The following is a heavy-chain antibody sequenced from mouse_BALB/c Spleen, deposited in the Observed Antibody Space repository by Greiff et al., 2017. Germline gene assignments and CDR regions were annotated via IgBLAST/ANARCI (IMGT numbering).Heavy chain of an antibody. CDR3: ARGGYGSRSWFAY. D-gene: IGHD1-1*01. CDR2: ISSGGST. Sequence: DVHLVESGGGLVKPGGSLKLSCAASGFTFSSYAMSWVRQTPEKRLEWVASISSGGSTYYPDSVKGRFTISRDNARNILYLQMSSLRSEDTAMYYCARGGYGSRSWFAYWGQGTLVTVSA. J-gene: IGHJ3*01. V-gene: IGHV5-6-5*01. CDR1: GFTFSSYA.